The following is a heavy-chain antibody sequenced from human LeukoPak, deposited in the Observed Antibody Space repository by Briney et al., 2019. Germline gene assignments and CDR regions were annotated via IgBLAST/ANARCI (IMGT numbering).Heavy chain of an antibody. CDR2: ISSSNNFR. CDR3: ARPRYYDSSGYYFDI. CDR1: GFTFSEYY. V-gene: IGHV3-11*03. D-gene: IGHD3-22*01. J-gene: IGHJ3*02. Sequence: PGGSLRLSCAASGFTFSEYYMSWIRQAPGKGLEWVSYISSSNNFRSYADSVKGRFTISRDNAKNSLYLQMNSLRAEDTAVYYCARPRYYDSSGYYFDIWGQGTMVTVSS.